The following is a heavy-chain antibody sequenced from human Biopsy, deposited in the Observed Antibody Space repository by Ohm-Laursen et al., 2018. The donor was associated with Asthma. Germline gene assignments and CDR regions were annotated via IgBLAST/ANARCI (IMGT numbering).Heavy chain of an antibody. CDR3: ARIYDYWSGHYGFDP. Sequence: GTLSLTCTVSGVSIRSYYWTWIRQTPGRGLEWIGYLYHSGTTYYNPSLRSRVAILEDKSRNQFSLNLKSVTAADTAVYYCARIYDYWSGHYGFDPWGQGTLVTVPS. CDR1: GVSIRSYY. CDR2: LYHSGTT. D-gene: IGHD3-3*01. V-gene: IGHV4-59*12. J-gene: IGHJ5*02.